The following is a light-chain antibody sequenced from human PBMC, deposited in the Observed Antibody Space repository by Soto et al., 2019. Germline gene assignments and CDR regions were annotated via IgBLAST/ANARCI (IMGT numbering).Light chain of an antibody. J-gene: IGKJ1*01. CDR2: WAS. V-gene: IGKV4-1*01. CDR1: QSVLYSSNNKNY. Sequence: DIVVTQSPDSLAVSLGERATINCKSSQSVLYSSNNKNYLAWYQQKPGQPPKLLIYWASTRESGVPDRFSGSGSGTYFTLTISSLQAEDVAVYYCQQYYSTPRTFGQGTKVEIK. CDR3: QQYYSTPRT.